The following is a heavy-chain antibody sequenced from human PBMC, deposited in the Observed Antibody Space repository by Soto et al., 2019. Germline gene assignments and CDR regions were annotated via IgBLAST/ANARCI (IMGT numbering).Heavy chain of an antibody. V-gene: IGHV3-30-3*01. D-gene: IGHD6-6*01. CDR2: ISYDGSNK. Sequence: GGCLRLSCAASGFTFSSYAMHWVRQAPGKGLEWVAVISYDGSNKYYADSVKGRFTISRDNSKNTLYLQMNSLRAEDTAVYYCARDGPPYRSSPGFFDYWGQGTLVTVSS. CDR1: GFTFSSYA. J-gene: IGHJ4*02. CDR3: ARDGPPYRSSPGFFDY.